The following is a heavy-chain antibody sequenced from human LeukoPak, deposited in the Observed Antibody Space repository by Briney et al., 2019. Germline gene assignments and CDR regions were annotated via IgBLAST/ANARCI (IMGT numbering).Heavy chain of an antibody. V-gene: IGHV4-39*02. J-gene: IGHJ4*02. CDR3: ARDYGDYSCDY. Sequence: SETLSLTCTVSGGSISSSSYYWGWIRQPPGKGLEWIGNIYYRGSTYYNPSLKSRITISVDTSKNQFSLKLSSVTAADTAVYYCARDYGDYSCDYWGQGTLVTVSS. CDR2: IYYRGST. CDR1: GGSISSSSYY. D-gene: IGHD4-17*01.